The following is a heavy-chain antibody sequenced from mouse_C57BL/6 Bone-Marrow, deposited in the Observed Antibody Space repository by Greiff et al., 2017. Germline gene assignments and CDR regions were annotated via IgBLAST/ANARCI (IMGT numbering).Heavy chain of an antibody. Sequence: QVQLQQSGAELVRPGASVTLSCKASGYTFTDYEMHWVKQTPVHGLEWIGAIDPETGGTAYNQKFKGKAILTADKSSSTAYMELRSLTSEDSAVYYCAFITTVVAPGFDVWGTGTTFTVSS. V-gene: IGHV1-15*01. CDR2: IDPETGGT. CDR3: AFITTVVAPGFDV. CDR1: GYTFTDYE. D-gene: IGHD1-1*01. J-gene: IGHJ1*03.